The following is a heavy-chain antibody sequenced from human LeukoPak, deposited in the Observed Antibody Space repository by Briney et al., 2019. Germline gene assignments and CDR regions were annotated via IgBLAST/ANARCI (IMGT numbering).Heavy chain of an antibody. CDR2: INHSGST. J-gene: IGHJ6*02. CDR3: ARGPRLPFLFPYYYGMDV. D-gene: IGHD3-3*01. Sequence: PSETLSLTCAVYGGSFSGYYWSWIRQPPGKGLEWIGEINHSGSTNYNPSLKSRVTISVDTSKNQFSLKLSSVTAADTAVYYCARGPRLPFLFPYYYGMDVWGQGTTVTVSS. V-gene: IGHV4-34*01. CDR1: GGSFSGYY.